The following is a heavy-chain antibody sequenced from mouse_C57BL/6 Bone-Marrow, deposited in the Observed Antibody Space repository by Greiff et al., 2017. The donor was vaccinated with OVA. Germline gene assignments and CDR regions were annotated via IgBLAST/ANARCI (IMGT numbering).Heavy chain of an antibody. Sequence: QVQLQQPGAELVKPGASVKVSCKASGYTFTSYWMHWVKQRPGQGLEWIGRLHPSDSDTNYNQKFKGKATLTVDKSSSTAYMQLSSLTSEDSAVYYCAIHSSGHGFAYWGQGTLVTVSA. CDR2: LHPSDSDT. J-gene: IGHJ3*01. V-gene: IGHV1-74*01. CDR3: AIHSSGHGFAY. D-gene: IGHD3-2*02. CDR1: GYTFTSYW.